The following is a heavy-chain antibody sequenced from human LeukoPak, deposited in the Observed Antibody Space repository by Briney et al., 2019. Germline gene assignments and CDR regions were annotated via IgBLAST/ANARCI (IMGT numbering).Heavy chain of an antibody. V-gene: IGHV3-49*04. J-gene: IGHJ6*03. CDR1: GFTFGDYA. Sequence: GGSLRLSCTASGFTFGDYAMSWVRQAPGKGLEWVGFIRSKTYGGTTEYAASVKGRFTISRDNSKSIAYLQMNSLKTEDTAVYYCTRASSSTWSYYYYYMDVWGKGTTITISS. D-gene: IGHD6-13*01. CDR2: IRSKTYGGTT. CDR3: TRASSSTWSYYYYYMDV.